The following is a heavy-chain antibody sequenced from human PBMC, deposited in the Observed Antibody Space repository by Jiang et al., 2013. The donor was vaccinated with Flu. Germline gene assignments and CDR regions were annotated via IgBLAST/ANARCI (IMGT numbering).Heavy chain of an antibody. CDR3: ARDNGARATDY. V-gene: IGHV3-23*01. J-gene: IGHJ4*02. Sequence: WVSGISASGGNTYYADSLKGRFTISRDNSKNTVYLQMNSLRADDTAVYYCARDNGARATDYWGQGTLVTVSS. CDR2: ISASGGNT. D-gene: IGHD3-10*01.